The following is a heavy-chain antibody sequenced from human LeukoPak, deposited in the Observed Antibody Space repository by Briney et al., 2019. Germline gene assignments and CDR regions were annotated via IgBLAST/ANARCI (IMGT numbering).Heavy chain of an antibody. CDR2: IYYSGST. CDR1: GGSISSGDYY. D-gene: IGHD6-13*01. CDR3: ARDRAAAAGIFDY. Sequence: SGTLSLTCTVSGGSISSGDYYWSWIRQPPGKGLEWIGYIYYSGSTYYNPSLKSRVTISVDTSKNQFSLKLSSVTAADTAVYYCARDRAAAAGIFDYWGQGTLVTVSS. J-gene: IGHJ4*02. V-gene: IGHV4-30-4*01.